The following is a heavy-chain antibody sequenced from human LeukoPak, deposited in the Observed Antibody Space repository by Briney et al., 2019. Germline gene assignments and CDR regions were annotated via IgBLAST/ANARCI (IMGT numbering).Heavy chain of an antibody. CDR3: ARRVVVVPAASYYYYYYYMDV. V-gene: IGHV4-59*08. D-gene: IGHD2-2*01. J-gene: IGHJ6*03. Sequence: PSETLSLTCTVSGGSISSYYWSWIRQPPGKGLQWIGYIYYSGSTNYNPSLKSRVTISVDTSKNQFSLKLSSVTAADTAVYYCARRVVVVPAASYYYYYYYMDVRGKGTTVTVSS. CDR2: IYYSGST. CDR1: GGSISSYY.